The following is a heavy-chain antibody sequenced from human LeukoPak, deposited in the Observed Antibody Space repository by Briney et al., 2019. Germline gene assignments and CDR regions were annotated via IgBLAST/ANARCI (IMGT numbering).Heavy chain of an antibody. J-gene: IGHJ6*03. Sequence: GGSLRLSCAASGFTFSSYSMNWVRQAPGKGLEWVSYISSSSSTIYYADSVKGRFTISRDNAKNSLYLQMNSLRAEDTAVYYCARERGEYDILTGYTPKYYYYYMDVWGKGTTVTVSS. CDR1: GFTFSSYS. D-gene: IGHD3-9*01. CDR3: ARERGEYDILTGYTPKYYYYYMDV. V-gene: IGHV3-48*01. CDR2: ISSSSSTI.